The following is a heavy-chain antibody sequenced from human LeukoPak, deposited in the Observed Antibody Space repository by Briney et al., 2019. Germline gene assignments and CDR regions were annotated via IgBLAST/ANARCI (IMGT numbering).Heavy chain of an antibody. V-gene: IGHV3-30-3*01. CDR3: ARVASRAHVQYFFDY. J-gene: IGHJ4*02. CDR1: GFTFSSYT. D-gene: IGHD6-6*01. Sequence: GGSLRLSCAASGFTFSSYTMHWVRQAPGKGLEWVAVISHDGSKKYYADSVKGRSTISRDNSKNTLYLQMNSLRAEDTAVYYCARVASRAHVQYFFDYWGQGTLVTVSS. CDR2: ISHDGSKK.